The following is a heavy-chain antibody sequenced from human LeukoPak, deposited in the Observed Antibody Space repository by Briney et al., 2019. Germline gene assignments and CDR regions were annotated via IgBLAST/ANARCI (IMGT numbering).Heavy chain of an antibody. CDR1: GFTFTSSA. D-gene: IGHD1-26*01. CDR2: IVVGSGNT. J-gene: IGHJ3*02. V-gene: IGHV1-58*01. Sequence: SVKVSCKASGFTFTSSAVQWVRQARGQRLEWIGWIVVGSGNTNYAQKFQERVTITRDMSTSTAYMELSSLRSEDTAVYYCAADEHIVGATPKGVDAFDIWGQGTMVTVSS. CDR3: AADEHIVGATPKGVDAFDI.